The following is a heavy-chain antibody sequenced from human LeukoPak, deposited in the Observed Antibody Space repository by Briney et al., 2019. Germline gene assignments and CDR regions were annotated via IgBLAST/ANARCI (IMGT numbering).Heavy chain of an antibody. D-gene: IGHD2/OR15-2a*01. Sequence: ASVKVSCKASGYTFSNFDINWLRQAPGQGLEWMGWISIKNGITNYAQRLQDRVTLTTDTSTTTVYMELRSLRSDDTATYYCAREATSIRPPKTIYTTGWIYYYYMDVWGRGTTVTVSS. CDR3: AREATSIRPPKTIYTTGWIYYYYMDV. J-gene: IGHJ6*03. V-gene: IGHV1-18*01. CDR2: ISIKNGIT. CDR1: GYTFSNFD.